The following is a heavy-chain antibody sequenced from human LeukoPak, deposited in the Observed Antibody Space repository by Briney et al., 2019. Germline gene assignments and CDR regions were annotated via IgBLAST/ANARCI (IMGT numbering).Heavy chain of an antibody. CDR3: ARGHISMIVAPYYMDV. CDR2: IYSGGST. CDR1: GFTVSSNY. D-gene: IGHD3-22*01. Sequence: PGGSLRLSCAASGFTVSSNYISWVRQAPGKGLEWVSVIYSGGSTYHADSVKGRFTISRDNSKNTLYLQMNSLRAEDTAVYYCARGHISMIVAPYYMDVWGKGTTVTVSS. V-gene: IGHV3-53*01. J-gene: IGHJ6*03.